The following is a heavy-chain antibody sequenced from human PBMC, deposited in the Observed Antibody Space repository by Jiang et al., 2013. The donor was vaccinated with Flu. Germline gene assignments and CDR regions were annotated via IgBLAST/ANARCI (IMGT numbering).Heavy chain of an antibody. D-gene: IGHD3-16*01. V-gene: IGHV1-18*01. CDR2: ISVYNGNR. CDR3: ARAHYIWDKYQHIRYLDY. J-gene: IGHJ4*02. CDR1: GYTFLNYG. Sequence: AEVKKPGASVKVSCKASGYTFLNYGISWVRQAPGQGLEWMGWISVYNGNRNYAQKFQGRVTLTADTSTSAAYMELRSLRSDDTAVYYCARAHYIWDKYQHIRYLDYWGPGSPGSPSPQ.